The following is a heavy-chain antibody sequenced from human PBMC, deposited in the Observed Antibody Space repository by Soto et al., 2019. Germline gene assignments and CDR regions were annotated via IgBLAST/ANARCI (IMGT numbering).Heavy chain of an antibody. CDR2: INNGGGT. V-gene: IGHV1-2*02. CDR1: RYNFTNLY. D-gene: IGHD6-19*01. Sequence: AAVKGSCKASRYNFTNLYLHWVRQAPGQRPEWMGWINNGGGTIYAQKLQGRLTMTRDTSITTAYMELSRLSSDDTAFYYCATSSDWSPLFDYWRQGPLVTVSS. CDR3: ATSSDWSPLFDY. J-gene: IGHJ4*02.